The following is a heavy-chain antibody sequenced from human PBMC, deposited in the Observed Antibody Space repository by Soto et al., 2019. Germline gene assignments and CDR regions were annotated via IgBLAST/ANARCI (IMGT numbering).Heavy chain of an antibody. V-gene: IGHV1-46*03. D-gene: IGHD3-3*01. CDR2: INPSGGST. Sequence: ASVKVSCKASGYTFTSYYMHWVRQAPGQGLEWMGIINPSGGSTSYAQKFQGRVTMTRDTSTSTVYMELSSLRSEDTAVYYCARVLADFWSGSDIWHLDYWGQGTLVTVSS. J-gene: IGHJ4*02. CDR3: ARVLADFWSGSDIWHLDY. CDR1: GYTFTSYY.